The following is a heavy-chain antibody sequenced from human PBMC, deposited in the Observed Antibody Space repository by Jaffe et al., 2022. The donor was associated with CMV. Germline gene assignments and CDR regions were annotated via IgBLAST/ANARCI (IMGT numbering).Heavy chain of an antibody. CDR3: ARDTYYYDSSGYWGAFDI. Sequence: QVQLVESGGGLVKPGGSLRLSCAASGFTFSDYYMSWIRQAPGKGLEWVSYISSSSSYTNYADSVKGRFTISRDNAKNSLYLQMNSLRAEDTAVYYCARDTYYYDSSGYWGAFDIWGQGTMVTVSS. V-gene: IGHV3-11*06. CDR2: ISSSSSYT. D-gene: IGHD3-22*01. J-gene: IGHJ3*02. CDR1: GFTFSDYY.